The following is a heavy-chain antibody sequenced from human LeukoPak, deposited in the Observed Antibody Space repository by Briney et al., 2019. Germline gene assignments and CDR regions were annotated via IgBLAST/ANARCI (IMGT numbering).Heavy chain of an antibody. D-gene: IGHD3-9*01. CDR2: IILILART. CDR1: GGPFSNYA. CDR3: ARDGGDIWTGMNYRGV. V-gene: IGHV1-69*04. Sequence: SVKVSCKASGGPFSNYAISWVRQAPGRGLEWMGRIILILARTNYAQNFQGRLTSSADTSTSTAYMELSSLKPEDTARYNGARDGGDIWTGMNYRGVWGKGTTVPVS. J-gene: IGHJ6*03.